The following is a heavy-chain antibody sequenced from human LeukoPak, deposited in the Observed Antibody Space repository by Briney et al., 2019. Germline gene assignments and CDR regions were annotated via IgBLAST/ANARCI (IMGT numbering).Heavy chain of an antibody. D-gene: IGHD3-3*01. CDR2: ISGSGGST. Sequence: PGGPLRLSSAASGFTCSSYALSWVRQAPGKELVWGSAISGSGGSTYYADSVKGRFTISRDNSKNTLYLQMNSLRAEDTAVYYCAIVRQIFVVVWDAFDIWGQGTMVTVSS. J-gene: IGHJ3*02. CDR3: AIVRQIFVVVWDAFDI. V-gene: IGHV3-23*01. CDR1: GFTCSSYA.